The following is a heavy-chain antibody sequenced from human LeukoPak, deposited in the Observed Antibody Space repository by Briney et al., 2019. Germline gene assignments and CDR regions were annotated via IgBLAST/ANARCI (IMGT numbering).Heavy chain of an antibody. CDR3: STGGVTWNYVGF. CDR1: GFTFSNAW. Sequence: KPGGSLRLSCAASGFTFSNAWMSWVRQAPGRGLEWVGRIKRETDGGTTDYAAPVKGRFTISRDDSKNTLYLQMNSLRTEDTAVYYCSTGGVTWNYVGFWGQGTLVTVSS. J-gene: IGHJ4*02. V-gene: IGHV3-15*01. CDR2: IKRETDGGTT. D-gene: IGHD1-7*01.